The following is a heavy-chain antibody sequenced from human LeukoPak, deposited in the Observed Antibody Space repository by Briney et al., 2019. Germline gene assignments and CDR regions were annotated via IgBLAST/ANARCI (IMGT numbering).Heavy chain of an antibody. CDR1: GISLSSCG. Sequence: SGGSLRLSCAASGISLSSCGMHWVRQAPGKGLEWVAFIRSDGSNKYYADSVKGRFTISRDNSKNTLYLQMNSLRTEDTAVYYCAKDLIGWHLDYWGQGTLVTVSS. CDR3: AKDLIGWHLDY. CDR2: IRSDGSNK. J-gene: IGHJ4*02. V-gene: IGHV3-30*02. D-gene: IGHD6-19*01.